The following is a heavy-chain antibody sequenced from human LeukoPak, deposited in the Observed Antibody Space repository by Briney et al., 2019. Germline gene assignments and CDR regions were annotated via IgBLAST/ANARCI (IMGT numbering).Heavy chain of an antibody. CDR2: INHSGST. Sequence: SETLSLTCAVSGGSISSSNWWSWVRQPPGKGLEWIGEINHSGSTNYNPSLKSRVTISVDTSKNQFSLKLSSVTAADTAVYYCARHARYFYYFDYWGQGTLVTVSS. D-gene: IGHD1-14*01. CDR1: GGSISSSNW. V-gene: IGHV4-4*02. CDR3: ARHARYFYYFDY. J-gene: IGHJ4*02.